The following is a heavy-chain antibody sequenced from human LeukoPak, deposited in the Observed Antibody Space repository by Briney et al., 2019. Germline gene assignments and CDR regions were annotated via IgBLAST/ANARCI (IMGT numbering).Heavy chain of an antibody. CDR3: ARKVRPGNWFDP. CDR1: GGSFSGYY. J-gene: IGHJ5*02. Sequence: PSETLSLACAVYGGSFSGYYWSWIRQPPGRGLEWIGEINHSGSTNYNPSLKSRVTISVDTSKNQFSLKLSSVTAADTAVYYCARKVRPGNWFDPWGQGTLVTVSS. D-gene: IGHD3-10*01. V-gene: IGHV4-34*01. CDR2: INHSGST.